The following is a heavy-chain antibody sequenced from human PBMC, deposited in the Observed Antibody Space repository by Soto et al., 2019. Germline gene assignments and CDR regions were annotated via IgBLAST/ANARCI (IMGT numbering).Heavy chain of an antibody. CDR2: ISSSSSYI. Sequence: EVQLVESGGGLVKPGGSLRLSCAACGFTFSSYSMNWVRQAPGKGLEWVSSISSSSSYIYYAYSVKGRFTTSRDNDKNSLYLQMNSLSAEDKAVNYCARVCVYGSGSYYTNGGMDVWGPGTTVTVSS. V-gene: IGHV3-21*01. CDR3: ARVCVYGSGSYYTNGGMDV. CDR1: GFTFSSYS. D-gene: IGHD3-10*01. J-gene: IGHJ6*02.